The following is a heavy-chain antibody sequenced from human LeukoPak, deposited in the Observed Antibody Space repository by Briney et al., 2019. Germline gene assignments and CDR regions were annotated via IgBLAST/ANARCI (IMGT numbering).Heavy chain of an antibody. CDR3: ASRAFEL. D-gene: IGHD3-16*01. Sequence: ASVKVSCKASGYTFTSYYVLWVRQAPGQEGEGMGIINPSGGSASYAHKFQGRVTMARDMSTSTVYMYLSSLRSEETPVYYCASRAFELWRRGTLVTVSS. CDR2: INPSGGSA. J-gene: IGHJ4*02. V-gene: IGHV1-46*01. CDR1: GYTFTSYY.